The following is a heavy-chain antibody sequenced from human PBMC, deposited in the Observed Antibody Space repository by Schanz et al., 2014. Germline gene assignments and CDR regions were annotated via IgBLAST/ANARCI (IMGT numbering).Heavy chain of an antibody. D-gene: IGHD2-2*01. CDR1: GSTFSNYW. V-gene: IGHV3-7*01. Sequence: EVQLVESGGGLVQPGGSLRLSCAVSGSTFSNYWMTWVRQAPGKGLEWVANINQDASEKYYVDSVTGRFTISRDNAKNALYLQMNSLRAEDTAVYYCERFQSPHQPFDYWGQGTLVTVSP. CDR3: ERFQSPHQPFDY. CDR2: INQDASEK. J-gene: IGHJ4*02.